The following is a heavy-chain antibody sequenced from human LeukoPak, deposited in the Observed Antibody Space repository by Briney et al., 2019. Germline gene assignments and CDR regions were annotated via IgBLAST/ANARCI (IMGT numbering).Heavy chain of an antibody. D-gene: IGHD6-6*01. Sequence: ASVKVSCKASGYTFNSYAITWVRQAPGQGLEWMGWISTYNGITSYAQKLQGRVTMTTDTSSTTAYMELRSLRAEDTAVYYCARVGIAARPGYWGQGTLVTVSS. CDR2: ISTYNGIT. J-gene: IGHJ4*02. CDR1: GYTFNSYA. CDR3: ARVGIAARPGY. V-gene: IGHV1-18*01.